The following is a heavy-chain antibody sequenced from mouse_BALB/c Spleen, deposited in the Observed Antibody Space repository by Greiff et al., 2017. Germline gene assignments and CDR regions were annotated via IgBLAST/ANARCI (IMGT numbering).Heavy chain of an antibody. J-gene: IGHJ4*01. CDR2: IDPANGNT. CDR3: ARQLGLRYYAMDY. Sequence: EVKVVESGAELVKPGASVKLSCTASGFNIKDTYMHWVKQRPEQGLEWIGRIDPANGNTKYDPKFQGKATITADTSSNTAYLQLSSLTAEDTAVYYCARQLGLRYYAMDYWGQGTSVTVSS. CDR1: GFNIKDTY. D-gene: IGHD3-1*01. V-gene: IGHV14-3*02.